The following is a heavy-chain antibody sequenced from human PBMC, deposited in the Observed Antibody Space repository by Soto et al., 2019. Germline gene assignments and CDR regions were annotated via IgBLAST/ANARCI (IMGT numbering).Heavy chain of an antibody. V-gene: IGHV4-34*01. Sequence: SETLSLTCAVYGGSFSGYYWSWIRQPPGKGLEWIGEINHSGSTNYNPSLKSRVTISVDTSKNQFSLKLSSVTAADTAVYYCASGSMDVWGKGTTVTVSS. CDR3: ASGSMDV. J-gene: IGHJ6*03. CDR1: GGSFSGYY. CDR2: INHSGST.